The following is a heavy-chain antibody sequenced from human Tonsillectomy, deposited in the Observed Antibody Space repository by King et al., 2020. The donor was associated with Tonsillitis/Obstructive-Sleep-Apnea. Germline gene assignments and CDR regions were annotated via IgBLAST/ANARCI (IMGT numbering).Heavy chain of an antibody. J-gene: IGHJ3*02. V-gene: IGHV3-30*10. D-gene: IGHD6-19*01. CDR2: ISYDGSNE. CDR3: AREHSSLDAFDI. CDR1: GFTFSSYP. Sequence: QVQLVESGGGVVQPGGSLRLSCAASGFTFSSYPMHWVRQAPGKGLEWVAIISYDGSNENYTVSVKGRFTISRDKAKKTLYLQMNSPRAEDTAVYYCAREHSSLDAFDIWGQGTMVTVSS.